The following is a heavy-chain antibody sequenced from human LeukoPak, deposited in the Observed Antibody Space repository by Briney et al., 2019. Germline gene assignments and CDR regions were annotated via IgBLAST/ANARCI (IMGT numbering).Heavy chain of an antibody. D-gene: IGHD3-22*01. Sequence: SETLSLTCTVSGGSISSSSYYWGWIRQPPGKGLEWIGSIYYSGSTYYNPSLKSRVTISVDTSKNQFSLNLSSVTAADTAVYYCARGGGGWLLLKTRPHPYYFDYWGQGTLVTVSS. J-gene: IGHJ4*02. V-gene: IGHV4-39*07. CDR2: IYYSGST. CDR3: ARGGGGWLLLKTRPHPYYFDY. CDR1: GGSISSSSYY.